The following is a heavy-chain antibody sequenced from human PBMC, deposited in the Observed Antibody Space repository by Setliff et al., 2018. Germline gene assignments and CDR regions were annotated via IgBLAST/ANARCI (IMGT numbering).Heavy chain of an antibody. J-gene: IGHJ4*02. CDR3: ARESRYYYDNLGTLDY. D-gene: IGHD3-22*01. Sequence: SETLSLTCTVSGGSISSGDYYWSWIRQPPGKGLEWIGYIYSSGSTYYNPSLKSRVSISVDTSKNQFSLKLSSLTAADTAVYYCARESRYYYDNLGTLDYWGQGTLGTVSS. V-gene: IGHV4-30-4*08. CDR2: IYSSGST. CDR1: GGSISSGDYY.